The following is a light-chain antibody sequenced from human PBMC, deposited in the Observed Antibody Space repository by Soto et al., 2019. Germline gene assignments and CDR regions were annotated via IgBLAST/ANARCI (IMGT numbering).Light chain of an antibody. CDR2: NVS. CDR1: SSDIGGYNY. V-gene: IGLV2-14*03. Sequence: QSVLTQPASVSGSPGQSITISCTGTSSDIGGYNYVSWYQQHPGKAPTLKIYNVSNRHSGISNRFSGSKSGNTAYLTISGLQAEEEADYYCSSYTSSSTYASGTGTKVPVL. J-gene: IGLJ1*01. CDR3: SSYTSSSTYA.